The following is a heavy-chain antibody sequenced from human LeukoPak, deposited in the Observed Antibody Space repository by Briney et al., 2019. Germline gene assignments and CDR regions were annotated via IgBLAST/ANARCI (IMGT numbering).Heavy chain of an antibody. D-gene: IGHD2-2*01. Sequence: GASVNVSCKASVYTFTSYGISWVRQAPGQGLEWMGRISTYNAKTNYAQKVQGRVTMTTDTSTSTVYMELRSLRSDDTAVYYCAREYCSRTSCYCPDYWGQGTLVTVSS. CDR3: AREYCSRTSCYCPDY. CDR1: VYTFTSYG. J-gene: IGHJ4*02. CDR2: ISTYNAKT. V-gene: IGHV1-18*01.